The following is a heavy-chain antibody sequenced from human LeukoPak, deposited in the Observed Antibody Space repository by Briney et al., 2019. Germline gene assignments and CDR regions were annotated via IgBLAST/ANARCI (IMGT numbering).Heavy chain of an antibody. CDR2: IYYSGST. V-gene: IGHV4-61*01. J-gene: IGHJ5*02. Sequence: PSETLSLTCTVSGGSVSSGSYYWSWIRQPPGKGLEWIGYIYYSGSTNYNPSLKSRVTISVDTSKNQFSLKLSPVTAADTAVYYCARVYYDFWSGFANWFDPWGQGTLVTVSS. CDR3: ARVYYDFWSGFANWFDP. CDR1: GGSVSSGSYY. D-gene: IGHD3-3*01.